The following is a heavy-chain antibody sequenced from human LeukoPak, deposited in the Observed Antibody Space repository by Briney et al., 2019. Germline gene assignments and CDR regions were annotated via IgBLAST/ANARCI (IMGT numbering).Heavy chain of an antibody. Sequence: GGSLRLSCAASGFTFSSYGMHWVRQAPGKGLEWVAVISYDGSNKYYADSVKGRFTISRDNSKNTLYLQMNSLRAEDTAVYYCAKGEKASRPRGGGPNSSSWYDSACVDYWGQGTLVTVSS. V-gene: IGHV3-30*18. J-gene: IGHJ4*02. CDR2: ISYDGSNK. CDR1: GFTFSSYG. CDR3: AKGEKASRPRGGGPNSSSWYDSACVDY. D-gene: IGHD6-13*01.